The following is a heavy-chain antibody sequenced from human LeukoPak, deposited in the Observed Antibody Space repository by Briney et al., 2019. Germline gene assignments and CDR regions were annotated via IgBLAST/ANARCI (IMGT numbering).Heavy chain of an antibody. V-gene: IGHV3-53*01. J-gene: IGHJ3*02. CDR1: GFTFSSCS. Sequence: GGSLRLSCAASGFTFSSCSMNWVRQAPGKGLEWVSLIYSGGSTSYADSVKGRFTISRDNSKNTVYLQMNSLRAEDTAVYYCARGSEYSSSWDALDIWGQGTMVTVSS. CDR2: IYSGGST. D-gene: IGHD6-13*01. CDR3: ARGSEYSSSWDALDI.